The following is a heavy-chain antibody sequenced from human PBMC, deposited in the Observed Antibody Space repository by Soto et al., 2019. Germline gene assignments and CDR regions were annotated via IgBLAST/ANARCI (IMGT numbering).Heavy chain of an antibody. CDR1: GGSISSSSYY. J-gene: IGHJ6*03. Sequence: SETLSLTCTVSGGSISSSSYYWGWIRQPPGKGLEWIGSIYYSGSTYYNPSLKSRVTISVDTSKNQFSLKLGSVTAADTAVYYCARLSFYCSGGSCYRTGYYYYYMDVWGKGTTVT. V-gene: IGHV4-39*01. D-gene: IGHD2-15*01. CDR3: ARLSFYCSGGSCYRTGYYYYYMDV. CDR2: IYYSGST.